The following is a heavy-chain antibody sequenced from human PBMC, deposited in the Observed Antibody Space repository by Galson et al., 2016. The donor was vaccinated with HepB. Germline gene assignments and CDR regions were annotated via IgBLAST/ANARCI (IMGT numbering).Heavy chain of an antibody. V-gene: IGHV4-39*01. CDR3: ARRQVAGSHVDY. CDR2: IDYSGNT. Sequence: SETLSLTCDVSGGSINSNGYNWVWIRQPPGKGLEWIGSIDYSGNTYYKSSLESRVIISVDTSKNQFSLKLSSMTAADTSVYFCARRQVAGSHVDYWGQGTLIIVSA. D-gene: IGHD6-19*01. J-gene: IGHJ4*02. CDR1: GGSINSNGYN.